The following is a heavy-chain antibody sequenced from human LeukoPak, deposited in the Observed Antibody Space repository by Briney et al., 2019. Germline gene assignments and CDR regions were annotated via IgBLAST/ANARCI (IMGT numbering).Heavy chain of an antibody. Sequence: LSLTCTVSGGSISSSSYYWGWIRQAPGKGLEWVSYISSSGSTIYYADSVKGRFTISRDNAKNSLYLQMNSLRAEDTAVYYCARDPQSSSWYPNWFDPWGQGTLVTVSS. CDR2: ISSSGSTI. D-gene: IGHD6-13*01. CDR1: GGSISSSSYY. V-gene: IGHV3-11*01. J-gene: IGHJ5*02. CDR3: ARDPQSSSWYPNWFDP.